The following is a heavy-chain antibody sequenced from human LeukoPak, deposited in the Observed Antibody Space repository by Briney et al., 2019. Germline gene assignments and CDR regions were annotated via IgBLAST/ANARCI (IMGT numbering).Heavy chain of an antibody. J-gene: IGHJ4*02. CDR1: RFTFSSYG. Sequence: GGSLRLSCAASRFTFSSYGMHWVRQAPGKGLEWVANIKQDGSEKYYVDSVKGRFTISRDNAKNSLYLQMNSLRAEDTGVYYCAREHPYYYDSSGTALMAEIKYYFDYWGQGTLVTVSS. CDR3: AREHPYYYDSSGTALMAEIKYYFDY. D-gene: IGHD3-22*01. V-gene: IGHV3-7*01. CDR2: IKQDGSEK.